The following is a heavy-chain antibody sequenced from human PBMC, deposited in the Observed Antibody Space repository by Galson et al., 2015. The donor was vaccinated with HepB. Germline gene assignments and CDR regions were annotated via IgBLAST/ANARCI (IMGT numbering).Heavy chain of an antibody. CDR3: AKDLHSGSYYIWGGVGFGVIIDH. CDR1: RFTFSNFA. D-gene: IGHD1-26*01. Sequence: SLRLSCAASRFTFSNFAMSWVRQAPGKGLEWVSVISGTGGSTYYADSVRGRFTISRDNSKNTVYLQMNSLRAEDTAVYYCAKDLHSGSYYIWGGVGFGVIIDHWGQGTLVTVSS. CDR2: ISGTGGST. V-gene: IGHV3-23*01. J-gene: IGHJ4*02.